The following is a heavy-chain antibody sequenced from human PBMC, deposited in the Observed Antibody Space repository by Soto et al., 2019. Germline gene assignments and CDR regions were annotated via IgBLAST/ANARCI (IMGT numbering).Heavy chain of an antibody. D-gene: IGHD3-22*01. CDR2: ISSSAVYI. CDR3: VRDGLDYYDTARLYFDK. Sequence: EVQLVESGGGPVRPGGSLKLSCAASGFNFITYSLSWVRQAPGKGLEWVASISSSAVYIDYADSVKGRFTISRDNANNALYLQMNSLRAADTATYYCVRDGLDYYDTARLYFDKWGQGTLVTVSS. V-gene: IGHV3-21*01. J-gene: IGHJ4*02. CDR1: GFNFITYS.